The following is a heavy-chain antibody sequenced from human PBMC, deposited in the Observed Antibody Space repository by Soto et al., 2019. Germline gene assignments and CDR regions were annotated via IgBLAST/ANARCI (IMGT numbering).Heavy chain of an antibody. Sequence: ASVKVSCKASGYTFTSYGISWVRQAPGQGLEWMGWISAYNGNTNYAQKLQGRVTMTTDTSTSTDYMELRSLRSDDTAVYYCARAAVVVVAATPVHNWFDPWGQGTLVTVSS. CDR3: ARAAVVVVAATPVHNWFDP. CDR2: ISAYNGNT. CDR1: GYTFTSYG. D-gene: IGHD2-15*01. J-gene: IGHJ5*02. V-gene: IGHV1-18*04.